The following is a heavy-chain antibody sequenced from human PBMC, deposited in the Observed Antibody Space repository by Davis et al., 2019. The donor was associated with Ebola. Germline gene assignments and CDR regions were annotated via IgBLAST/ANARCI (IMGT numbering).Heavy chain of an antibody. CDR3: AGHSSTGRHWFDP. CDR1: GGSISSGGYY. D-gene: IGHD2-2*01. Sequence: PSETLSLTCTVSGGSISSGGYYWSWIRQHPGKGLEWIGYIYYSGSTYYNPSLKSRVTISVDTSKNQFSLKLSSVTAADTAVYYCAGHSSTGRHWFDPWGQGTLVTVSS. J-gene: IGHJ5*02. V-gene: IGHV4-31*03. CDR2: IYYSGST.